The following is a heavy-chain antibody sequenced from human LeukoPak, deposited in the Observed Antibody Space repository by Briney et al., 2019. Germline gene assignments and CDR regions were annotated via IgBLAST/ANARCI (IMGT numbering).Heavy chain of an antibody. CDR1: GYTFTGYY. CDR3: ARAPRSSSWYDY. J-gene: IGHJ4*02. CDR2: INPNSGST. Sequence: ASVKVSCKASGYTFTGYYIHWVRQAPGQGLEWMGWINPNSGSTNYAQTFQVRVAMTSDTSISTAYIELTSLRSDDTDVYYCARAPRSSSWYDYWGQGTLVNVSS. D-gene: IGHD6-13*01. V-gene: IGHV1-2*02.